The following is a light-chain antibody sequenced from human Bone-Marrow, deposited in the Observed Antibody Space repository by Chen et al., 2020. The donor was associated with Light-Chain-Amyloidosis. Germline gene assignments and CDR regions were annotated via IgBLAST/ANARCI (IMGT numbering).Light chain of an antibody. CDR2: DAS. Sequence: IVLTQSPGTLSLSPGERATLSCRATQSVSSSYLAWYQQKPGQAPRLLIYDASSRAVGIPDRFSGSGSGTDFPLTISRLEPEDFALYYCQQCGTSLWTFGQGTKVEIK. J-gene: IGKJ1*01. CDR1: QSVSSSY. V-gene: IGKV3-20*01. CDR3: QQCGTSLWT.